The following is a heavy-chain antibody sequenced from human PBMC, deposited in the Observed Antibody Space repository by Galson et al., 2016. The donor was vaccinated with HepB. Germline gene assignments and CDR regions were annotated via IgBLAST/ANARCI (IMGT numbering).Heavy chain of an antibody. V-gene: IGHV3-23*01. CDR3: AKGRWDFDS. J-gene: IGHJ4*02. CDR2: IRGDGSAT. CDR1: GFTSTNYA. D-gene: IGHD5-24*01. Sequence: SLRLSCAASGFTSTNYAMTWVRQAPGRGLEWVSTIRGDGSATLYADSVKGRVTISRDNSKNTLYLRMHSLRGEDTAVYYCAKGRWDFDSWGQGTLVTVSS.